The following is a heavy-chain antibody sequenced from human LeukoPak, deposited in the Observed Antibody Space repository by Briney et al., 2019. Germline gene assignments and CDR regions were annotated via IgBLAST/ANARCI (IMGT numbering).Heavy chain of an antibody. V-gene: IGHV3-74*01. D-gene: IGHD6-6*01. CDR2: INSDGSGT. CDR3: ARDRSSSGYWYFDL. Sequence: PGGSLRLSCAASGFTFSSYWMLWVRQAPGKGLVWVSRINSDGSGTSYADSVKGRFTISRDNAKNTLYLQMNSLRAEDTAVYYCARDRSSSGYWYFDLWGRGTLVTVSS. J-gene: IGHJ2*01. CDR1: GFTFSSYW.